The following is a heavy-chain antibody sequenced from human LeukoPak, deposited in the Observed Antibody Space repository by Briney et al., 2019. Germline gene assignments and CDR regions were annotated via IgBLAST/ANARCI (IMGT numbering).Heavy chain of an antibody. V-gene: IGHV3-21*04. CDR1: GFIFGDCT. Sequence: GGSLRLSCAASGFIFGDCTMNWVRQAPGKGLEWVSSISSSSSDIYYADSVKGRFTISRDNSKNTLYLQMNSLRAEDTAVYYCAKDRGLGYCSSTSCSRFPNDAFDIWGQGTMVTVSS. D-gene: IGHD2-2*01. CDR2: ISSSSSDI. CDR3: AKDRGLGYCSSTSCSRFPNDAFDI. J-gene: IGHJ3*02.